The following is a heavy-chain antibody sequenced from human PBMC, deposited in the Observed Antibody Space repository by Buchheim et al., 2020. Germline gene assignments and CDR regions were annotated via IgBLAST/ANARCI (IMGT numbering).Heavy chain of an antibody. CDR3: AREKIGAAGPVGYYYYGMDV. D-gene: IGHD6-13*01. Sequence: QVQLVESGGGVVQPGRSLRLSCAASGFTFSSYGMHWVRQAPGKGLEWVAVIWYDGSNKYYADSVKGRFTISRDNSKNTRYLQMNSLRAEDTAVYYCAREKIGAAGPVGYYYYGMDVWGQGTT. V-gene: IGHV3-33*01. CDR2: IWYDGSNK. CDR1: GFTFSSYG. J-gene: IGHJ6*02.